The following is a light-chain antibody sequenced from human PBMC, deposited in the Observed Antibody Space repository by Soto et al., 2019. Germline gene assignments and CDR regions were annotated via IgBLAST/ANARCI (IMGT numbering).Light chain of an antibody. CDR2: AAS. J-gene: IGKJ1*01. CDR3: QQSYSSPRT. Sequence: DIQMTQSPSSLSASVGDRVTVTCRARLTISTYLNWYQQQSGKAPKLLIYAASSFQSGVPSRFSGSGSGTDFTLTISSLQPEDFATYYCQQSYSSPRTFGQGTKVEVK. CDR1: LTISTY. V-gene: IGKV1-39*01.